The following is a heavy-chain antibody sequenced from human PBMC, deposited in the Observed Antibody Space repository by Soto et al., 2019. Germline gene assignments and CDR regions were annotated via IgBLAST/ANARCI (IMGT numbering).Heavy chain of an antibody. V-gene: IGHV2-5*02. CDR1: GFSLTTSGVG. Sequence: ITLNESGPTVVRPTETLTLTCRFSGFSLTTSGVGVGWIRQSPGKAPERLALIYWDDDKRYSASLKSRLTITKDTSKNQVVLTVSDLDPTDTATYYCAHRVLRTVFGLVTTTAIYFDFWGQGTPVAVSS. J-gene: IGHJ4*02. CDR2: IYWDDDK. D-gene: IGHD3-3*01. CDR3: AHRVLRTVFGLVTTTAIYFDF.